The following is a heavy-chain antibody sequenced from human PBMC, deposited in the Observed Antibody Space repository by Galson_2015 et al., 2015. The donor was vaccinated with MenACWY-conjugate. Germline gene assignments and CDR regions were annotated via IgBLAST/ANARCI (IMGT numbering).Heavy chain of an antibody. V-gene: IGHV4-4*02. CDR1: GASISSVNW. Sequence: APLSLSCAVSGASISSVNWWSWVRPLPGQGLEWIAEIYHSGSINYNPSLKSRVTMSVDKSKNQNSLKLSSVTAADTAVYYCARAGALTYYFDYWGQGTLVAVSS. J-gene: IGHJ4*02. CDR2: IYHSGSI. CDR3: ARAGALTYYFDY.